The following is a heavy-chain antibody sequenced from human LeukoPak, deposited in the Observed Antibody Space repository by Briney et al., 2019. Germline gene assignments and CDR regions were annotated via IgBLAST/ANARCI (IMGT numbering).Heavy chain of an antibody. D-gene: IGHD3-10*01. J-gene: IGHJ4*02. CDR3: ARQWGRGSGSYLAY. V-gene: IGHV5-51*01. Sequence: GESLKISCKGSGYSFSSHWIAWVRQMPGKGLEWMGVIYPGDSDTTYSPSFQGQVTISVHKSISTAYLQWGSLRASDTAMYYCARQWGRGSGSYLAYWGQGTVVTVSS. CDR1: GYSFSSHW. CDR2: IYPGDSDT.